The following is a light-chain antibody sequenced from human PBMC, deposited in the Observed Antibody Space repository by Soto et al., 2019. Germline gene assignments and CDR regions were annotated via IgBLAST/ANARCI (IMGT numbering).Light chain of an antibody. J-gene: IGKJ1*01. V-gene: IGKV3-20*01. CDR3: QQYGTSRWM. CDR1: QSVSGTY. Sequence: EIVLTQSPGTLSLSPGERATLSYRASQSVSGTYLAWYQQKPGQAPRLLIYGASSRATGIPDRFSGSGSGTDFTLTISRLEPEDFAVYYCQQYGTSRWMFGQGTKVEIK. CDR2: GAS.